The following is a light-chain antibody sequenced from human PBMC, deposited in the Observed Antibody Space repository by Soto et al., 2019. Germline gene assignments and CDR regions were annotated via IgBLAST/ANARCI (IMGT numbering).Light chain of an antibody. J-gene: IGKJ4*01. Sequence: DIQMTQSPSSLSAFVGDRVTITCRASQDIDNFLAWYQQKPGKVPKLLIYAASTFQSGVPSRFSGSGSGTDSTLTISSLQPEDVAAYYCQKCKVAPFTFGGGTKVDIK. CDR3: QKCKVAPFT. V-gene: IGKV1-27*01. CDR1: QDIDNF. CDR2: AAS.